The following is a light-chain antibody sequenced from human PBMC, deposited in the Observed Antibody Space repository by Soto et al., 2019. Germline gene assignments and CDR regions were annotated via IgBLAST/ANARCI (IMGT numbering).Light chain of an antibody. J-gene: IGLJ2*01. CDR1: RSNIGTNT. CDR3: ATWDDSLNVVV. V-gene: IGLV1-44*01. Sequence: QSVLTQPPSASGTHGQTVPISFSGSRSNIGTNTVRWFQQLPGMAPKRLIYSDNQRPSGVPDRISGSKSGTSASLAISGLQSDDEADYFCATWDDSLNVVVFGGGTKLTVL. CDR2: SDN.